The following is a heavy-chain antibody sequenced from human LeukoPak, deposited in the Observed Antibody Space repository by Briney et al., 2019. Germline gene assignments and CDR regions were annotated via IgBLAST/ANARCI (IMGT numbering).Heavy chain of an antibody. D-gene: IGHD6-13*01. J-gene: IGHJ1*01. Sequence: PGGSLRLSCAASGFTFDDYTMHWVRQAPGKGLEWVSLISWDGGSTYYADSVKGRFTISRDNSKNSLYLQMNSLRTEDTALYYCAKGSSASSWYLMDFQHWGQGTLVTVSS. CDR1: GFTFDDYT. CDR3: AKGSSASSWYLMDFQH. V-gene: IGHV3-43*01. CDR2: ISWDGGST.